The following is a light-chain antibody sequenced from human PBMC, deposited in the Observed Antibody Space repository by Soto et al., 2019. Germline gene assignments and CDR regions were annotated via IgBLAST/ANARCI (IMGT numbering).Light chain of an antibody. Sequence: QSVPTQFASVSGSPGQSITIACTGTSIDVGAYNYVSWYQQHPDKAPKLLIYEVGNRPSGVSFRFSGSKSGNTASLTISGLQAEDEADYYCSSYTARGTRVFGTGTKLTVL. J-gene: IGLJ1*01. CDR1: SIDVGAYNY. CDR3: SSYTARGTRV. CDR2: EVG. V-gene: IGLV2-14*01.